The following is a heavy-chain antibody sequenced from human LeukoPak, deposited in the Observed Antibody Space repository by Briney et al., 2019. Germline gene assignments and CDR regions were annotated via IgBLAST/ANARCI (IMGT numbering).Heavy chain of an antibody. J-gene: IGHJ4*02. V-gene: IGHV3-13*04. Sequence: GGSLRLSCAASGFTFSSYDMHWVRQGTGKGLEWVSAIGTAGDTYYPGSVKGRFTISRDNSKNTLYLQMNSLRAEDTAVYYCAKDVGWLQAFDYWGQGTLVTVSS. CDR1: GFTFSSYD. CDR3: AKDVGWLQAFDY. D-gene: IGHD5-24*01. CDR2: IGTAGDT.